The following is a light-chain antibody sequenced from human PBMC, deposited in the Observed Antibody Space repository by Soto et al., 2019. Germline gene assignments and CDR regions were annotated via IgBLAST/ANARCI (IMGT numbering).Light chain of an antibody. J-gene: IGLJ3*02. CDR2: DVN. Sequence: QSALTQPRSVSGSPGQAVTISCTETSSDIVLYNYVSWYQQHPGKAPKLIIYDVNQRPSGVSDRFSGSKSGNTASLTISGLQADDEADYYCSSYAGASILPFGGGTKLTVL. CDR3: SSYAGASILP. CDR1: SSDIVLYNY. V-gene: IGLV2-11*01.